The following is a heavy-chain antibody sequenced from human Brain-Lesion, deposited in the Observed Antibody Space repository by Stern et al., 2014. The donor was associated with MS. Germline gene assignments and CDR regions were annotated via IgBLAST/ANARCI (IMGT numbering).Heavy chain of an antibody. D-gene: IGHD2-2*01. Sequence: VHLVESGPGLVKPSQTLSLSCTVSGGSISSGGYYWSWIRQPAGKGLEWIGRIFNSGRTSYNPSLKSRVTLSIDTSKNQFSLRLNSMTAADTAVYYCARGRVVPGFQYYATDVWGQGTTVIVSS. V-gene: IGHV4-61*02. CDR1: GGSISSGGYY. CDR2: IFNSGRT. CDR3: ARGRVVPGFQYYATDV. J-gene: IGHJ6*02.